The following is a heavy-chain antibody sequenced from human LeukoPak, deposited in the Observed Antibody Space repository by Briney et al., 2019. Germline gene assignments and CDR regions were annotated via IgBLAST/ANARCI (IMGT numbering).Heavy chain of an antibody. V-gene: IGHV1-2*02. D-gene: IGHD1-1*01. CDR1: GYTFTGYY. Sequence: GASVKVACKSSGYTFTGYYLHWVRQAPGQGLEWMGWINPNSGGTSYAQKFQGRVSMTRDTSISTAYMALSRLRSDDTAVYYCARAPNNWNDLIVAYWGQGTLVTVSS. CDR3: ARAPNNWNDLIVAY. CDR2: INPNSGGT. J-gene: IGHJ4*02.